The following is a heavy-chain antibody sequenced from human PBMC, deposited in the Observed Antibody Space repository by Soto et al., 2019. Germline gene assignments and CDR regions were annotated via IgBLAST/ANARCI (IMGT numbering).Heavy chain of an antibody. CDR2: IYYSGST. J-gene: IGHJ4*02. CDR1: GGSISSSGYN. Sequence: TPALTCTVSGGSISSSGYNWIWIRQHPGKGLEWIGYIYYSGSTYYNPSLKSRVTISVDTSQNQVSLKLSSVTAADTAVYFCARYGSGSYYSSAFDDWGQGALVTVPS. CDR3: ARYGSGSYYSSAFDD. V-gene: IGHV4-31*03. D-gene: IGHD3-10*01.